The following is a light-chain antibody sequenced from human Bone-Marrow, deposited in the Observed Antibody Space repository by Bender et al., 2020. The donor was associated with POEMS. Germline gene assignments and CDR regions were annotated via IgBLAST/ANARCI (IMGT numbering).Light chain of an antibody. CDR2: LNSDGGH. V-gene: IGLV4-69*01. Sequence: QLVLTQSPSASASLGASVKLTCTLSSGHNNYAIAWHQQQPQKGPRYLMTLNSDGGHYKGDGIPDRFSGSSSGAERYLTISGLQSEDEAHYYCSSYTSTNTKVFGGGTKLTVL. CDR3: SSYTSTNTKV. CDR1: SGHNNYA. J-gene: IGLJ3*02.